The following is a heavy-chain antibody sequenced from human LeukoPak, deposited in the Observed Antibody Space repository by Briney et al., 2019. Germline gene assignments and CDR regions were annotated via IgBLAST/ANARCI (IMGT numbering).Heavy chain of an antibody. J-gene: IGHJ4*02. V-gene: IGHV1-69*04. D-gene: IGHD4/OR15-4a*01. CDR2: IIPILGIA. CDR3: ARDRRASTMVLDYFDY. Sequence: ASVKVSCKASGGTFSSYAISWVRQAPGQGLEWMGRIIPILGIANYAQKFQGRVTITADKSTGTAYMELSSLRSEDTAVYYCARDRRASTMVLDYFDYWGQGTLVTVSS. CDR1: GGTFSSYA.